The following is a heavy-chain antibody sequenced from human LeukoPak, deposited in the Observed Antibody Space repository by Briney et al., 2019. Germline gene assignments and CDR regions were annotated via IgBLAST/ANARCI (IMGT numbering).Heavy chain of an antibody. CDR3: ARDSLGGDWRMDV. CDR1: GYTFTGYY. CDR2: INPNSGGT. J-gene: IGHJ6*02. Sequence: GASVKVSCKASGYTFTGYYMHWVRQAPGQGLEWMGWINPNSGGTNYAQKFQGRVTMTRDTSISTAYMELSRLRSDDTAVYYRARDSLGGDWRMDVWGQGTTVTVSS. V-gene: IGHV1-2*02. D-gene: IGHD2-21*02.